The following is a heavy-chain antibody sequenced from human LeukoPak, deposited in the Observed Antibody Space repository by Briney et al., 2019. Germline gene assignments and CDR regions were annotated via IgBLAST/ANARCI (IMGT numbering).Heavy chain of an antibody. CDR1: GFTFSSYS. J-gene: IGHJ4*02. CDR3: AKDYTPGIAAREGYFDY. V-gene: IGHV3-21*01. D-gene: IGHD6-6*01. CDR2: ISSSSSYI. Sequence: AGGSLRLSCAASGFTFSSYSMNWVRQAPGKGLEWVSSISSSSSYIYYADSVKGRFTISRDNAKNSLYLQMNSLRAEDTAVYYCAKDYTPGIAAREGYFDYWGQGTLVTVSS.